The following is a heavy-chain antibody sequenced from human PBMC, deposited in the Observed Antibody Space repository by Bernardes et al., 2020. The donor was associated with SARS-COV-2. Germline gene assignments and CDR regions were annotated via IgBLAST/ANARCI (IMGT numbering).Heavy chain of an antibody. V-gene: IGHV3-74*01. D-gene: IGHD2-15*01. Sequence: GSLRLSCAASGFTFSSYWIHWVRQAPGKGLVWVSRINTDGSTTNYADSVKGRFTISRDNAKNTVYLQMNSLRAEDTAVYYCARGYCSGGNCYGFWFDPWGQGTLVTVSS. J-gene: IGHJ5*02. CDR1: GFTFSSYW. CDR3: ARGYCSGGNCYGFWFDP. CDR2: INTDGSTT.